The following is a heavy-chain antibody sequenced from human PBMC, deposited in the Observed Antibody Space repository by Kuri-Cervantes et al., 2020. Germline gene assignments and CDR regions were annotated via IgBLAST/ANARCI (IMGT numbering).Heavy chain of an antibody. Sequence: ASVKVSCKASGYTFTSYDIDWVRQATGQGLEWMGWMNPNSGNTGYAQKFQGRVTMTRNTSIGTAYMELSSLRSEDTAVYYCARDGSGWWGADAFDIWGQGTMVTVSS. D-gene: IGHD6-19*01. CDR1: GYTFTSYD. CDR2: MNPNSGNT. V-gene: IGHV1-8*02. J-gene: IGHJ3*02. CDR3: ARDGSGWWGADAFDI.